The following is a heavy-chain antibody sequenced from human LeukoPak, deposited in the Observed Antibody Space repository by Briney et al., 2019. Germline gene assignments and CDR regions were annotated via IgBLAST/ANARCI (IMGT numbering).Heavy chain of an antibody. V-gene: IGHV4-59*01. CDR1: GGSINSYY. D-gene: IGHD3-3*01. Sequence: SETLSLTCTVSGGSINSYYWSWIRQPPGKGLEWIGYIYYSGSTNYNPSLKGRVTISVDTSKNQFSLKLSSVTAADTAVYYCARVGVSGYSYYYYYGMDVWGQGTTFTVSS. CDR3: ARVGVSGYSYYYYYGMDV. J-gene: IGHJ6*02. CDR2: IYYSGST.